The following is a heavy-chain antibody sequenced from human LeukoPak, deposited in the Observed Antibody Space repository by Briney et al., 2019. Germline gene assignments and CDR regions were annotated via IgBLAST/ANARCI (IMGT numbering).Heavy chain of an antibody. Sequence: GSLRLSCAASGFTFSSYAMTWVRQPPGKGLEWIGNIYYSGSTYYNPSLKSRVTISVDTSKNQFSLKLSSVTAADTAVYYCARHAIAAAGTFYVDRDYYYYYGMDVWGQGTTVTVSS. CDR2: IYYSGST. CDR1: GFTFSSYA. D-gene: IGHD6-13*01. J-gene: IGHJ6*02. V-gene: IGHV4-39*01. CDR3: ARHAIAAAGTFYVDRDYYYYYGMDV.